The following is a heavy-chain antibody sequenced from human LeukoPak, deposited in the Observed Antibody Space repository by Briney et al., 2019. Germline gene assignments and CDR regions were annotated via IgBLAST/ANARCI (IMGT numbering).Heavy chain of an antibody. CDR1: GFTFSSYD. J-gene: IGHJ6*03. CDR2: ISYDGINK. V-gene: IGHV3-30*18. D-gene: IGHD6-19*01. Sequence: GGSLRLSCAASGFTFSSYDMHWVRQAPGKGLEWVAVISYDGINKYYADSVKGRFTISRDSSKSTLYLQMNSLRAEDTAVYYCAKVSGWYGVGSYYYMDVWGKGTTVTVSS. CDR3: AKVSGWYGVGSYYYMDV.